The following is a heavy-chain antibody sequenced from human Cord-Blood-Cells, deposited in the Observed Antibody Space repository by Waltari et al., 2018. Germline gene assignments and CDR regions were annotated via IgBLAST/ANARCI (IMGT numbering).Heavy chain of an antibody. CDR2: INHSGST. Sequence: QVQLQQWGAGLLKPSETLSLTCAVYGGSFSGYYWSWIRQPPGKGLEWIGEINHSGSTNYNPSLKSRVTISGDTSKNQFSLKLSSVTAADTAVYYCARRDGYQLLYYFDYWGQGTLVTVSS. D-gene: IGHD2-2*01. CDR3: ARRDGYQLLYYFDY. V-gene: IGHV4-34*01. J-gene: IGHJ4*02. CDR1: GGSFSGYY.